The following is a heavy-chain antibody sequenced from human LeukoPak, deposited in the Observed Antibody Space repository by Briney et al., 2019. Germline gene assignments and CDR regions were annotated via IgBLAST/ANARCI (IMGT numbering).Heavy chain of an antibody. V-gene: IGHV4-59*01. D-gene: IGHD4-17*01. CDR1: GGSISSYY. CDR2: IYYSGST. Sequence: SETLSLTCTVSGGSISSYYWSWIRQPPGKGLEWIGYIYYSGSTNYNPSLKSRVTISVDTSKNQFSLKLSSVTAADTAVYYYARARGDYLENNWFDPWGQGTLVTVSS. CDR3: ARARGDYLENNWFDP. J-gene: IGHJ5*02.